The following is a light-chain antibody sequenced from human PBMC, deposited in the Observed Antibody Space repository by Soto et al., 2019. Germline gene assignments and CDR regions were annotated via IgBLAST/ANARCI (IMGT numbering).Light chain of an antibody. Sequence: EIVLTQSPGTLSLSPGEGATLSCRASQSLSSSYLAWYQQKPGQAPRLLIYGASSRATGIPDMFSGSVSGTDFTLTISRLEHEDFAVYYWQQSDISSWTFGQGTKVEIK. V-gene: IGKV3-20*01. J-gene: IGKJ1*01. CDR3: QQSDISSWT. CDR1: QSLSSSY. CDR2: GAS.